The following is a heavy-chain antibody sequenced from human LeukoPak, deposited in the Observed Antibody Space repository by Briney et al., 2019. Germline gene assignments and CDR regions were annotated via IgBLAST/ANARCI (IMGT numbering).Heavy chain of an antibody. CDR2: IRYDGRNK. CDR1: AFTFSSYG. Sequence: GGSLRLSCAASAFTFSSYGMHWVRQAPGKGLEWVSFIRYDGRNKYYADSVKGRFTISRDNSKNTLYLQMNSLRTEDTAVYYCAREVNRSQPWELKPCDYWGQGTLVTVSS. CDR3: AREVNRSQPWELKPCDY. D-gene: IGHD1-26*01. V-gene: IGHV3-30*02. J-gene: IGHJ4*02.